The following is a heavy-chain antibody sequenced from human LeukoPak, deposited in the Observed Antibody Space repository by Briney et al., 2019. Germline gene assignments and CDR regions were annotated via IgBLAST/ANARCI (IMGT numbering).Heavy chain of an antibody. D-gene: IGHD2-15*01. CDR1: GFTFSSYA. CDR3: AKDSICSGGSCPNWFDP. V-gene: IGHV3-23*01. Sequence: GGSLRLSCAASGFTFSSYAMSWVRQAPGKGLEWGSAISGSGGSTYYADSVKGRFTISRDNSKNTLYLQMNSLRAEDTAVYYCAKDSICSGGSCPNWFDPWGQGTLVTVSS. J-gene: IGHJ5*02. CDR2: ISGSGGST.